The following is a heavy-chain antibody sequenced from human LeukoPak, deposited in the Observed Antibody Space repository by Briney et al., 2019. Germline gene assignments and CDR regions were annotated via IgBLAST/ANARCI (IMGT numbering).Heavy chain of an antibody. J-gene: IGHJ4*02. Sequence: GESLKISCKGSGYSFTSYWIGWVRQMPGKGLEWMGIIYPGDSGTRYGPSFQGQVTISADKSITTAYLQWSSLKASDTAMYYCARVFKYYYDTSGSKTLDYWGQGTLVSVSS. CDR2: IYPGDSGT. CDR3: ARVFKYYYDTSGSKTLDY. V-gene: IGHV5-51*01. CDR1: GYSFTSYW. D-gene: IGHD3-22*01.